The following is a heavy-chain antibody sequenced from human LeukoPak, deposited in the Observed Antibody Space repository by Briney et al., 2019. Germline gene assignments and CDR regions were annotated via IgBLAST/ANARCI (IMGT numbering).Heavy chain of an antibody. V-gene: IGHV1-18*01. J-gene: IGHJ4*02. D-gene: IGHD1-1*01. CDR3: ARDLSSGGWTLEFDY. Sequence: ASVKVSCKTSGYTFSTYGITWVRQAPGQGFQWVGWISAHSGNTNYAENFQGRISLTTDTSATTAYMELRSLTSDDTAVYYCARDLSSGGWTLEFDYWGQGSLVTVAS. CDR1: GYTFSTYG. CDR2: ISAHSGNT.